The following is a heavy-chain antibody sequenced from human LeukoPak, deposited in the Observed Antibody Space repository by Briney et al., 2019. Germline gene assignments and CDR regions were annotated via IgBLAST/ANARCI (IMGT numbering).Heavy chain of an antibody. CDR3: ARGGNYDFSGQFDY. J-gene: IGHJ4*02. CDR2: INWNGGST. Sequence: GGSLRLSCAASGFTFDDYGMSWVRQAPGKGLEWVSGINWNGGSTGCADSVKGRFTISRDNAKNSLYLQMNSLRAEDTALYYCARGGNYDFSGQFDYWGQGTLVTVSS. CDR1: GFTFDDYG. D-gene: IGHD3-3*01. V-gene: IGHV3-20*04.